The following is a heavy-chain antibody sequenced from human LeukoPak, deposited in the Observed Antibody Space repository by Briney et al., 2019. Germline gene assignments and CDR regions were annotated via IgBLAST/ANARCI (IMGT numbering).Heavy chain of an antibody. V-gene: IGHV4-39*07. CDR1: GGSISSSSYY. J-gene: IGHJ4*02. CDR3: ARVFGYYDSSGYGN. CDR2: IYYSGST. D-gene: IGHD3-22*01. Sequence: SETLSLTCTVSGGSISSSSYYWGWIRQPPGKGLEWIGSIYYSGSTYYNPSLKSRVTISVDTSKNQFSLKLSSVTAADTAVYYCARVFGYYDSSGYGNWGQGTLVTVSS.